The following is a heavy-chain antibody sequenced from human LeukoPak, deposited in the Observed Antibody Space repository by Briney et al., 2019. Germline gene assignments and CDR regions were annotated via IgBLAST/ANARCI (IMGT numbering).Heavy chain of an antibody. J-gene: IGHJ5*02. V-gene: IGHV3-30-3*01. CDR1: VFTFTSYA. CDR3: ARESGRGGYDIGL. CDR2: ITYERNNQ. D-gene: IGHD3-9*01. Sequence: SLRLSPAASVFTFTSYAMHWVPQGPGKGLWWGAVITYERNNQYYADSVKGRFTSSRDNSKSTLFQHMDSLRLEETAAYFCARESGRGGYDIGLWGQGTVVTVSS.